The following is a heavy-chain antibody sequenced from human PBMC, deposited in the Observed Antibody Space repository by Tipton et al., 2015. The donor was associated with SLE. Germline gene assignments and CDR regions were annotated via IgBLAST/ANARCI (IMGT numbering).Heavy chain of an antibody. CDR2: IYYSGST. V-gene: IGHV4-59*01. CDR3: AREIHYDFWSGYYYYYMDV. CDR1: GGSISSYY. J-gene: IGHJ6*03. Sequence: TLSLTCTVSGGSISSYYWSWIRQPPGKGLEWIGYIYYSGSTNYNTSLKSRVTISVDASKNQFSLKLSSVTAADTAVYFCAREIHYDFWSGYYYYYMDVWGKGTTVTVSS. D-gene: IGHD3-3*01.